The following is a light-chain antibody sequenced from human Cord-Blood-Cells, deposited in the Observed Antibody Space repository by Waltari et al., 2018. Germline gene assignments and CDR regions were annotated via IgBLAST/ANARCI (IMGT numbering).Light chain of an antibody. CDR1: PSISSY. Sequence: DILMTQSSSSLSACVGVRGTTTCRASPSISSYLNWYQQKPGKAPKLLIYASSSLQSGVPSRFSGSGSGTDFTLTISSLQPEDFATYYCQQSYSTPLTFGGGTKVEIK. J-gene: IGKJ4*01. CDR2: ASS. V-gene: IGKV1-39*01. CDR3: QQSYSTPLT.